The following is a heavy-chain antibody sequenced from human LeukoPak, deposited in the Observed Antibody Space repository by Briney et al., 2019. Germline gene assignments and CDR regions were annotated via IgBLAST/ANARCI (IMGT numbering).Heavy chain of an antibody. Sequence: GASVKVSFKVSGYTFTVYHMHWVRQAPGQGLEWMRWINPNSGGTNSAQKFQGWVTMTRDTSISTAHMELSRLRSVDTAVYYCARPPYSSPDYGMDVWGQGTTVTVSS. D-gene: IGHD6-13*01. CDR3: ARPPYSSPDYGMDV. CDR2: INPNSGGT. CDR1: GYTFTVYH. J-gene: IGHJ6*02. V-gene: IGHV1-2*04.